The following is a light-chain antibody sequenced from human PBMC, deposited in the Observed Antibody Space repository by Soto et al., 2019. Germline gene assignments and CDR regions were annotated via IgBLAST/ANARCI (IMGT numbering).Light chain of an antibody. CDR2: GAS. CDR3: QQYNNWHFN. V-gene: IGKV3D-15*01. CDR1: QSFGNN. Sequence: IVMTQSPATLSVSPGERATLSCRASQSFGNNLAWYQEKPGQAPRLLIYGASTRATGIPARFSGSGSGTEFTLTISSLQSEDFAIYSCQQYNNWHFNFGPGTKVDI. J-gene: IGKJ3*01.